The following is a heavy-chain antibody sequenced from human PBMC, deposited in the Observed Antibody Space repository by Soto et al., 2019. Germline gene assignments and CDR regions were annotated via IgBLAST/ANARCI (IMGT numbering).Heavy chain of an antibody. CDR1: GFTFSSYA. Sequence: EVQLLESGGGLVQPGGSLRLSCAASGFTFSSYAMSWVRQAPGKGLEWVSAISGSGGSTYYADSVKGRFTISRDNSKNTLYLQMNSLRAEDTAVYYCAKVEGYYDFWSGYGNNWFDPWGQGTLVTVSS. CDR3: AKVEGYYDFWSGYGNNWFDP. D-gene: IGHD3-3*01. J-gene: IGHJ5*02. CDR2: ISGSGGST. V-gene: IGHV3-23*01.